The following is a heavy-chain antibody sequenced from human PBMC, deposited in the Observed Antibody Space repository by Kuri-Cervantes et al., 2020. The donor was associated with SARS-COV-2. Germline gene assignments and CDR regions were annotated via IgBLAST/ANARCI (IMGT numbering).Heavy chain of an antibody. D-gene: IGHD3-3*01. V-gene: IGHV1-8*03. Sequence: ASVKVSCKASGYTFPSYDINWVRQATGQGLEWMGGINPNSGNTGYAQKFQGRVTITRNTSISTAYMELSSLRSEDTAVYYCASRRGFLAYNDAFDIWGQGTLVTVSS. J-gene: IGHJ3*02. CDR3: ASRRGFLAYNDAFDI. CDR1: GYTFPSYD. CDR2: INPNSGNT.